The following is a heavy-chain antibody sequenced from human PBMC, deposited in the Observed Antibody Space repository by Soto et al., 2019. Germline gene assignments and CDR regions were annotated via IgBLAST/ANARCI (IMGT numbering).Heavy chain of an antibody. CDR3: ARLSPRWLVPY. J-gene: IGHJ4*02. CDR2: IYYSGST. V-gene: IGHV4-39*07. Sequence: SETLSLTCTVSGGSISSSSYYWGWIRQPPGKGLEWIGSIYYSGSTYYNPSLKSRVTISVDTSKNQFSLKLSSVTAADTAVYYCARLSPRWLVPYWGQGTLVTVSS. D-gene: IGHD6-19*01. CDR1: GGSISSSSYY.